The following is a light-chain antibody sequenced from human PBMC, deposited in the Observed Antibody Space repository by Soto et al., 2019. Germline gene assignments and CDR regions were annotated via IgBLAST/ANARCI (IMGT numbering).Light chain of an antibody. J-gene: IGKJ1*01. CDR3: QLRDNWPQT. V-gene: IGKV3-11*01. CDR1: HSIGTY. CDR2: DAS. Sequence: EIVLPQSPAILSLSPGERATLSCRATHSIGTYLAWYQHKPGQAPRLLIYDASNRATGIPARFSGGGSVTDFTLTISSLEPEDFAVYFGQLRDNWPQTFGQGTKVEIK.